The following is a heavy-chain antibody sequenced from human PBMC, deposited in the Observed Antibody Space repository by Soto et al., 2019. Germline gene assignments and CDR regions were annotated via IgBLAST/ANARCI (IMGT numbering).Heavy chain of an antibody. CDR3: ARGRYSSSWLGYYYGMDV. D-gene: IGHD6-13*01. CDR1: GGTFSSYA. Sequence: ASVKVSCKASGGTFSSYAISWVRQAPGQGLEWMGGIIPIFGTANYAQKFQGGVTITADESTSTAYMELSSLRSEDTAVYYCARGRYSSSWLGYYYGMDVWGQGTTVTVSS. CDR2: IIPIFGTA. V-gene: IGHV1-69*13. J-gene: IGHJ6*02.